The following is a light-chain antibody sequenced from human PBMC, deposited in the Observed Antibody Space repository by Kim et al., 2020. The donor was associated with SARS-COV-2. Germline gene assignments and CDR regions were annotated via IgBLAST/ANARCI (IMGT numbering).Light chain of an antibody. CDR1: SLRSYY. CDR3: NSRGSNDNVL. J-gene: IGLJ2*01. V-gene: IGLV3-19*01. CDR2: GKN. Sequence: VALGQTVRITCQGDSLRSYYATWYQQKPGQAPIVVIYGKNNRPSGIPDRFSGSSSGDAASLTITGTQAGDEADYYCNSRGSNDNVLFGGGTKLTVL.